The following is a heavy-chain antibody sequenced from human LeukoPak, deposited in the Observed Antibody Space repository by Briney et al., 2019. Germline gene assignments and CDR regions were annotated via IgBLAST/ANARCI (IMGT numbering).Heavy chain of an antibody. D-gene: IGHD3-3*01. CDR2: INHSGST. CDR3: ARFSRFTGYNWFDP. V-gene: IGHV4-34*01. Sequence: SETLSLTCAVYGGSFSGYYWSWIRQPPGKGLEWIGEINHSGSTNYNPSLKSRVTISVDTSKNQFSLKLSSVTAPDTAVYYCARFSRFTGYNWFDPWGQGTLVTVSS. J-gene: IGHJ5*02. CDR1: GGSFSGYY.